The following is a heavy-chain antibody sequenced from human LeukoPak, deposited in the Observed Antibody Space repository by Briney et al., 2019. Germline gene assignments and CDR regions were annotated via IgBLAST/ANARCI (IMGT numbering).Heavy chain of an antibody. V-gene: IGHV4-4*07. J-gene: IGHJ5*02. CDR3: ARDQSRHCSSTSCYGRADWFDP. Sequence: SETLSLTCTVSGGSISSYYWSWIRQPPAKGLEWIGRIYTSGSTNYNPSLKSRVTMSVDTSKNQFSLKLSSVTAADTAVYYCARDQSRHCSSTSCYGRADWFDPWGQGTLVTVSS. CDR2: IYTSGST. D-gene: IGHD2-2*01. CDR1: GGSISSYY.